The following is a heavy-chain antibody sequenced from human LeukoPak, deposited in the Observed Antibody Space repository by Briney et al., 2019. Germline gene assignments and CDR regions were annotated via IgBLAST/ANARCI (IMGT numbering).Heavy chain of an antibody. J-gene: IGHJ4*02. CDR1: EGTFSSYA. D-gene: IGHD3-9*01. CDR2: IIPILGIA. Sequence: SVKVSCKASEGTFSSYAISWVRQAPGQGLEWMGRIIPILGIANYAQKFQGRVTITADKSTSTAYMELSSLRSEDTAVYYCAREPGRYDILTGYYYDYWGQGTLVTVSS. CDR3: AREPGRYDILTGYYYDY. V-gene: IGHV1-69*04.